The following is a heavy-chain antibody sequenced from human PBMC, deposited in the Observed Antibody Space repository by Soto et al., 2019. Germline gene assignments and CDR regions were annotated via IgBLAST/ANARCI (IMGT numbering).Heavy chain of an antibody. CDR2: IYYSGST. V-gene: IGHV4-31*03. J-gene: IGHJ5*02. CDR3: ARGYYDSSGYYLFPWFDP. Sequence: SETLSLTCTVSGGSISSGGYYWSWIRQHPGKGLEWIGYIYYSGSTYYNPSLKSRVTISVDTSKNQFSLKLSSVTAADTAVYYCARGYYDSSGYYLFPWFDPWGQGTLVTVSS. D-gene: IGHD3-22*01. CDR1: GGSISSGGYY.